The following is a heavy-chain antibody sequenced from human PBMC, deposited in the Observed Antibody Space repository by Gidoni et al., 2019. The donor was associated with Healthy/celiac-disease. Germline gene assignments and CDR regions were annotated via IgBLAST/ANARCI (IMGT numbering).Heavy chain of an antibody. J-gene: IGHJ4*02. D-gene: IGHD1-1*01. Sequence: EVQLVESGGGLVPPGMSLRLSCAASGFTFDDYAMHWVRHAPGKGLEWVAGISWNSGSIGYADSVKGRFTISRDNAKNSLYLQMNSLRAEDTALYYCAKDSDANWCWSFDYWGQGTLVTVSS. CDR2: ISWNSGSI. V-gene: IGHV3-9*01. CDR3: AKDSDANWCWSFDY. CDR1: GFTFDDYA.